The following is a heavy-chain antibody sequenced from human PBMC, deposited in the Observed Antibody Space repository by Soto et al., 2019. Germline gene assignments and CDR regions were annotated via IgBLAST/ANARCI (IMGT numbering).Heavy chain of an antibody. CDR2: IIPIFGTA. V-gene: IGHV1-69*13. CDR1: GGTFSSYA. Sequence: SVKVSCKASGGTFSSYAISWVRQAPGQGLEWMGGIIPIFGTANYAQKFQGRVTITADESTSTAYMELSSLRSEDTAVYYCARDGAYCTNGVCRNAYYCYGMDVWGQGTTVTVSS. CDR3: ARDGAYCTNGVCRNAYYCYGMDV. J-gene: IGHJ6*02. D-gene: IGHD2-8*01.